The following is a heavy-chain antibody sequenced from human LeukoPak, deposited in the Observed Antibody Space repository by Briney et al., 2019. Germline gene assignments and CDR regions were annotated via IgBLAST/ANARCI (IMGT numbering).Heavy chain of an antibody. CDR3: ARDSGWELEQFYFDY. V-gene: IGHV1-18*01. CDR2: ISPSNGNT. J-gene: IGHJ4*02. Sequence: ASVRVSCKASGYTFRSYSISWVRQAPGQGLEWMGWISPSNGNTNYAQKLQDRVTMTTDTSTRTVYMELRSLRSDDTAVYYCARDSGWELEQFYFDYWGQGTLVTVPS. CDR1: GYTFRSYS. D-gene: IGHD1/OR15-1a*01.